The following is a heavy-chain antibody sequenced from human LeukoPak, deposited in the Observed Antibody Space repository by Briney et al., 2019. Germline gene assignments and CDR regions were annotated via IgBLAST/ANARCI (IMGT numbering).Heavy chain of an antibody. CDR3: AKASVISGWDY. CDR2: IGEEKSGSWT. Sequence: GGSLRLSCAASGFALSNYPMGWVRQAPGKGLEWVSGIGEEKSGSWTKSADSVKGRFTISRDNSENTLYLQMDSLTVDDTAVYYCAKASVISGWDYWGQGVLSPSPQ. J-gene: IGHJ4*02. V-gene: IGHV3-23*01. CDR1: GFALSNYP. D-gene: IGHD5/OR15-5a*01.